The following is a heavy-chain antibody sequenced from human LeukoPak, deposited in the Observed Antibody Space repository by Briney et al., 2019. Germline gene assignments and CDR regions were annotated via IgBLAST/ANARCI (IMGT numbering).Heavy chain of an antibody. Sequence: PLEALSLTCTDPGGSLSSHYWSWIRQPPGKGLEWIGYIYYSGSTNCNPSLKSRVTISVDTSKNQFSLKLSSVTAADTAVYYCARDGYDAFDIWGQGTMVTVSS. CDR1: GGSLSSHY. V-gene: IGHV4-59*11. J-gene: IGHJ3*02. CDR2: IYYSGST. D-gene: IGHD5-18*01. CDR3: ARDGYDAFDI.